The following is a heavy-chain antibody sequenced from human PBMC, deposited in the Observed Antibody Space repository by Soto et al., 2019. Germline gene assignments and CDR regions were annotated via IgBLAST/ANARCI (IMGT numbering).Heavy chain of an antibody. Sequence: GGSLRLSCAASGFSFSTNSITWVRQAPGKGLEWLSYISASGGTIYYADSVKGRFTISRDNPKRLLYLQMDSLRVEDTAVYYCAKDQGYRAPKPDFWGQGTLVTVSS. CDR3: AKDQGYRAPKPDF. CDR2: ISASGGTI. CDR1: GFSFSTNS. V-gene: IGHV3-23*01. D-gene: IGHD6-13*01. J-gene: IGHJ4*02.